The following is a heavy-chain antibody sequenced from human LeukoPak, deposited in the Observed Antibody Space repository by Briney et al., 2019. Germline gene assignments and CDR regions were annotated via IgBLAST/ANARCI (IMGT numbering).Heavy chain of an antibody. CDR3: ARHVPVAGQPIPYPDAFDI. Sequence: GGSLRLSCAASGFTVSSNYMSWVRQAPGKGLEWVSVIYSGGSTYYADSVKGRSTISRHNSKNTLYLQMNSLRAEDTAVYYCARHVPVAGQPIPYPDAFDIWGQGTMVTVSS. D-gene: IGHD6-19*01. CDR2: IYSGGST. J-gene: IGHJ3*02. V-gene: IGHV3-53*04. CDR1: GFTVSSNY.